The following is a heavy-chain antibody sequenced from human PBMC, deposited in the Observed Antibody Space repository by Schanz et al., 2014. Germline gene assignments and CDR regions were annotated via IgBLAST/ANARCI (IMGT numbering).Heavy chain of an antibody. J-gene: IGHJ3*01. CDR1: GLTFSSYY. CDR3: ASSRTRYCSSTSCVPGAFDF. D-gene: IGHD2-2*01. V-gene: IGHV3-11*01. CDR2: IISTGGTI. Sequence: QVQLVESGGGLVKPGGSLRLSCAASGLTFSSYYMSWIRQAPGKGLEWVSSIISTGGTIYYVDSVRGRFTISRDNAKNSLYLQMNSLRVDDTAVYYCASSRTRYCSSTSCVPGAFDFWGQGTLVTVSS.